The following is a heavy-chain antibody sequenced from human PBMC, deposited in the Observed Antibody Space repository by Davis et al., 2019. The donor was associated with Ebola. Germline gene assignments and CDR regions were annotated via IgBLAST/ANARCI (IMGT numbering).Heavy chain of an antibody. CDR1: GFTFSSYAM. D-gene: IGHD3-10*01. Sequence: ESLKISCAASGFTFSSYAMSWVRQPPGKGLEWIGEIYHSGSTNYNPSLKSRVTISVDKSKNQFSLKLSSVTAADTAVYYCARRGRARGMDVWGQGTTVTVSS. V-gene: IGHV4/OR15-8*01. J-gene: IGHJ6*02. CDR2: IYHSGST. CDR3: ARRGRARGMDV.